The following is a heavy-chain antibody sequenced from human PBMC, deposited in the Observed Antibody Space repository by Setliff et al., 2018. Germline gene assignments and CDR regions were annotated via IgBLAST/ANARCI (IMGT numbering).Heavy chain of an antibody. CDR2: IYPGDSDT. D-gene: IGHD3-22*01. V-gene: IGHV5-51*01. J-gene: IGHJ3*02. Sequence: GESLKLSCKGSGYSFTSYWIGWVRQMPGKGLEWMGIIYPGDSDTRYSPSFQGQVTISADKSISTAYLQWSSLKASDTAMYYCARQYPYYHDSSGYFSPLDDGFDIWGQGTMVTVSS. CDR3: ARQYPYYHDSSGYFSPLDDGFDI. CDR1: GYSFTSYW.